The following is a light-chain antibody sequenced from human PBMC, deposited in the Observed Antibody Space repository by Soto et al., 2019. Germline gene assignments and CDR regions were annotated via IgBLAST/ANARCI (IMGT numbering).Light chain of an antibody. J-gene: IGKJ1*01. Sequence: VGVTFEITCRASQSISSWLAWYHQKPGTAPKLLIYGATTLQSGVPPRFIGSRPGTAYNLALGSRQPCDFAPQYCERLSGSAWKLGQGTKVDIK. CDR3: ERLSGSAWK. V-gene: IGKV1-5*01. CDR1: QSISSW. CDR2: GAT.